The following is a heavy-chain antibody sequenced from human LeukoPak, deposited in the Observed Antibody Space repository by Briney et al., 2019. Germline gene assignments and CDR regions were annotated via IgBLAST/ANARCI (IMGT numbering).Heavy chain of an antibody. Sequence: QPGRSLRLSCAASGFTFDDYAMHWVRQAPGKGLEWVSGISWNSGSIGYADSVKGRFTISRDNAKNSLYPQMNSLRAEDTALYYCARFTIFGVAYNAFDIWGQGTMVTVSS. D-gene: IGHD3-3*01. CDR1: GFTFDDYA. V-gene: IGHV3-9*01. CDR3: ARFTIFGVAYNAFDI. CDR2: ISWNSGSI. J-gene: IGHJ3*02.